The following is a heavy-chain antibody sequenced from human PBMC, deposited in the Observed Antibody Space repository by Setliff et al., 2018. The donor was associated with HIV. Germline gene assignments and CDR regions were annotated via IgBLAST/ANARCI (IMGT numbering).Heavy chain of an antibody. V-gene: IGHV3-13*01. CDR3: ARTAYYRDSSGYYSVAFDM. CDR1: GFTFVNND. CDR2: IGTAGDT. D-gene: IGHD3-22*01. Sequence: GGSLRLSCAASGFTFVNNDIEWVRQAPGKGLEWVSHIGTAGDTYYLDSVKGRFTISREDDRNSGYLQMNSLRDDDTAVYFCARTAYYRDSSGYYSVAFDMWGPGTMVTVSS. J-gene: IGHJ3*02.